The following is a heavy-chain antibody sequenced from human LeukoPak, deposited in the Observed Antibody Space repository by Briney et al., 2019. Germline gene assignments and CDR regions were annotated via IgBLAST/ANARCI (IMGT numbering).Heavy chain of an antibody. CDR3: ARGPTSVEFRNWYFDL. Sequence: PSETLSLTCSVSGGAISGYYWSWIRQPAGKGLEWIGRIYYSGSTNYNPSLKSRVTMSVDTSKKQFSLTLSSMTAADTAVYYCARGPTSVEFRNWYFDLWGRGTLSLSRQ. D-gene: IGHD1-1*01. CDR2: IYYSGST. CDR1: GGAISGYY. V-gene: IGHV4-4*07. J-gene: IGHJ2*01.